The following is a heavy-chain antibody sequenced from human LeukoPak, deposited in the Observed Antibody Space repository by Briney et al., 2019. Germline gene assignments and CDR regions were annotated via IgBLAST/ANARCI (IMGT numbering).Heavy chain of an antibody. CDR2: ISGSGGST. CDR3: AKVLPPRVPAAGRWDY. V-gene: IGHV3-23*01. J-gene: IGHJ4*02. CDR1: GFTFSNYA. Sequence: GGSLRLSCAASGFTFSNYAMSWVRQAPGKGLEWVSAISGSGGSTHYADSVKGRFTISRDNSKNTLYLQMNSLRAEDTAVYYCAKVLPPRVPAAGRWDYWGQGTLVTVSS. D-gene: IGHD6-13*01.